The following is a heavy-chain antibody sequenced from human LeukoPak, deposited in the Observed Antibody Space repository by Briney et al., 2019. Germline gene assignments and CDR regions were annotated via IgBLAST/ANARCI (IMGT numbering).Heavy chain of an antibody. J-gene: IGHJ1*01. CDR2: IYTSGST. D-gene: IGHD6-19*01. CDR3: ASSAQWLVEYFQH. CDR1: GGSISSYY. V-gene: IGHV4-4*07. Sequence: SETLSLTCTDSGGSISSYYWSWIRQPAGKGLEWIGRIYTSGSTNYNPSLKSRVTMSVDTSKNQFSLKLSSVTAADTAVYYCASSAQWLVEYFQHWGQGTLVTVSS.